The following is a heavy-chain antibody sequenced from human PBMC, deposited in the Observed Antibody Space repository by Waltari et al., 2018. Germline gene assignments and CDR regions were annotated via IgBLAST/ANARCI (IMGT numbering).Heavy chain of an antibody. CDR2: IYYSGST. J-gene: IGHJ6*03. CDR3: ARGAIFGVVRGPDYYYMDV. V-gene: IGHV4-59*11. Sequence: QVQLQESGPGLVKPSETLSLTCTVSGGSISSHYWSWIRQPRGKGLWWIGSIYYSGSTDSNPSLKSRVAISVDTSKNQFSLKLRCVTAADTAVYYCARGAIFGVVRGPDYYYMDVWGKGTTVTVSS. D-gene: IGHD3-3*01. CDR1: GGSISSHY.